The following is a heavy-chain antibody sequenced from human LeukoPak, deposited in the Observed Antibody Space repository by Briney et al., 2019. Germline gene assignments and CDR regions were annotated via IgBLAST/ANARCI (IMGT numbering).Heavy chain of an antibody. D-gene: IGHD3-16*02. CDR2: VSGYNGNT. CDR1: GYTFTSHG. Sequence: GASVKVSCKASGYTFTSHGINWLRQAPGQGFEWMGWVSGYNGNTDYAQKFQGRVTMTTDRSTNTVYMELRSLRSDDTAVYYCARDRPVMITFGGVIIAAYWGQGTLVSVSS. V-gene: IGHV1-18*01. CDR3: ARDRPVMITFGGVIIAAY. J-gene: IGHJ4*02.